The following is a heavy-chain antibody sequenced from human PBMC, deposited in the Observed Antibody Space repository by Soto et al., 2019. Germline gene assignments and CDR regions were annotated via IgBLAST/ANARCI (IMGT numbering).Heavy chain of an antibody. CDR1: GGSISSSSYY. CDR3: ARHTGDYYDSSGYYGGFDP. Sequence: SETLSLTCTVSGGSISSSSYYWGWIRQPPGNGLEWIGSIYYSGSTYYNPSLKSRVTISVDTSKNQFSLKLSSVTAADTAVYYCARHTGDYYDSSGYYGGFDPWGQGTLVTVSS. CDR2: IYYSGST. D-gene: IGHD3-22*01. V-gene: IGHV4-39*01. J-gene: IGHJ5*02.